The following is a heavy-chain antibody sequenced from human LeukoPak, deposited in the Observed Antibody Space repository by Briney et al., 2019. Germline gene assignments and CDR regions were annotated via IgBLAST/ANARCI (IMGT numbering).Heavy chain of an antibody. J-gene: IGHJ6*03. CDR3: ASGDIVVVPAARNYYYYMDV. Sequence: SVKVSCKASGGTFSSYAISWVRQAPGQGLEWMGGIIPISGTANYAQKFQGRVTITTDESTSTAYMELSSLRSEDTAVYYCASGDIVVVPAARNYYYYMDVWGKGTTVTVSS. V-gene: IGHV1-69*05. CDR2: IIPISGTA. D-gene: IGHD2-2*01. CDR1: GGTFSSYA.